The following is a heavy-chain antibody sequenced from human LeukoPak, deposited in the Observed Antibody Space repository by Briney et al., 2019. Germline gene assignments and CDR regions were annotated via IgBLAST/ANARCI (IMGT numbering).Heavy chain of an antibody. Sequence: SQTLSLTCAISGDSVSTNSATWTWLRQSPSRGLEWLGRTYYRSKWYNDYAVSMKSRITINPDTSKNQFSLQLNSVTPEDTAVYYCARLVGASWFDSWGQGTLITVSS. CDR1: GDSVSTNSAT. CDR2: TYYRSKWYN. CDR3: ARLVGASWFDS. D-gene: IGHD1-26*01. J-gene: IGHJ5*01. V-gene: IGHV6-1*01.